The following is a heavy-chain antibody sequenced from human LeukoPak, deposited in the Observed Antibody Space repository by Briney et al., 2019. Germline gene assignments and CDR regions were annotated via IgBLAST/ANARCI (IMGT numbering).Heavy chain of an antibody. V-gene: IGHV4-61*02. CDR1: GGSISSGSYY. D-gene: IGHD1-7*01. Sequence: SQTLSLTCTVSGGSISSGSYYWSWIRQPAGKGLEWIGRIYTSGSTNYNPSLKSRVTISVDTSKNQFSLKLSSVTAADTAVYYCARDASWNYDYWGQGTLVTVSS. CDR3: ARDASWNYDY. CDR2: IYTSGST. J-gene: IGHJ4*02.